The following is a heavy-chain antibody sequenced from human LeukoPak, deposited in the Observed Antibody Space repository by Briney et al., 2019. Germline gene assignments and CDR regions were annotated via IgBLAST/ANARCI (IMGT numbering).Heavy chain of an antibody. J-gene: IGHJ4*02. CDR3: ASWAAAGTKEVY. CDR1: GITFSSHA. D-gene: IGHD6-13*01. Sequence: PGGSLRLSCAASGITFSSHAMSWVRQAPGKGLEWVSGINWNGGSTGYADSVKGRFTISRDNAKNSLYLQMNSLRAEDTALYYCASWAAAGTKEVYWGQGTLVTVSS. V-gene: IGHV3-20*04. CDR2: INWNGGST.